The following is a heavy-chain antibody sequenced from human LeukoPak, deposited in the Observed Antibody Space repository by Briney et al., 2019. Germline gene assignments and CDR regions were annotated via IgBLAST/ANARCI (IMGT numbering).Heavy chain of an antibody. Sequence: KSSETLSLTCTVSGGSISSGGYYWSWIRQHPGKGLEWIGYIYYSGSTYYNPSLKSRVTISVDTSKIQFSLKLTSVTAADTAVYYCARDFSTVARFDPWGQGTLVTVSS. V-gene: IGHV4-31*03. J-gene: IGHJ5*02. CDR1: GGSISSGGYY. CDR2: IYYSGST. D-gene: IGHD6-19*01. CDR3: ARDFSTVARFDP.